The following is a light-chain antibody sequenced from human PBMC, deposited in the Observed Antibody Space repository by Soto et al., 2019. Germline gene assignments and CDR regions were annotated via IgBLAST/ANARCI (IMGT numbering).Light chain of an antibody. V-gene: IGKV1-5*01. CDR2: DAS. CDR3: QQYKNYPLT. Sequence: DIQMTQSPSTLSASVGDRVTITCRASQSISSGLAWYQRKPGKAPNLLIYDASSLESGVPSRFSGSGSGTEFTLTISSLQPDDFATYFCQQYKNYPLTFGGGTKVDIK. CDR1: QSISSG. J-gene: IGKJ4*01.